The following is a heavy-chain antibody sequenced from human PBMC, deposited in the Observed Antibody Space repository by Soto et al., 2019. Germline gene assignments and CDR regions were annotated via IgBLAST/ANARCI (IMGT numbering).Heavy chain of an antibody. CDR2: IIPIFGTA. J-gene: IGHJ6*02. Sequence: SVKVSFKAYGGTFSSYAISCVRQAPGQGLEWMGGIIPIFGTANYAQKFQGRVTITADKSTSTAYMELSSLRSEDTAVYYCARIGRYCSSTSCYIHYYYYGMDVWGQGTTVTVSS. D-gene: IGHD2-2*02. CDR3: ARIGRYCSSTSCYIHYYYYGMDV. V-gene: IGHV1-69*06. CDR1: GGTFSSYA.